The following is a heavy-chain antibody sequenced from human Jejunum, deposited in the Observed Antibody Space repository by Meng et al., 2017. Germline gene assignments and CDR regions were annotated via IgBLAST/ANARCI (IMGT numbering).Heavy chain of an antibody. J-gene: IGHJ4*02. D-gene: IGHD3-22*01. CDR2: IYHSGTT. Sequence: QGWPQGSGPGLVKPSGTLSLTCTVSGGSISNWWSWVRQPPGKGLEWIGDIYHSGTTNYNPSLQSRVTISVDKSENQFSLKLRSVTAADTAVYYCARVQGDFYDNDAYYSYFAYWGPGALVTVSS. CDR3: ARVQGDFYDNDAYYSYFAY. V-gene: IGHV4-4*02. CDR1: GGSISNW.